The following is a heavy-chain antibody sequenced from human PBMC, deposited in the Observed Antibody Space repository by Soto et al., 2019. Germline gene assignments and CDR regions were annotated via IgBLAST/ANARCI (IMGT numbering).Heavy chain of an antibody. D-gene: IGHD4-17*01. J-gene: IGHJ3*02. CDR3: ARATVTTENAFDI. V-gene: IGHV1-18*01. CDR2: ISAYNGNT. CDR1: GYTFTSYG. Sequence: QVQLVQSGAEVQKPGASVKVSCKASGYTFTSYGVTWVRQAPGQGLEWMGWISAYNGNTNYAQNLQGRVTMTTDTATSTAYMELRSLRSDDTAVYYCARATVTTENAFDIWGQGTMVTVSS.